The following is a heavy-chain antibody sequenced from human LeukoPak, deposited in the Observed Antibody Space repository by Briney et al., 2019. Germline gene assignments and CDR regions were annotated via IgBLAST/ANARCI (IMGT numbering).Heavy chain of an antibody. V-gene: IGHV5-51*01. CDR3: ARRGPGYSSRTIDF. CDR1: GYRFTNFW. J-gene: IGHJ4*02. Sequence: GGSLQISCKSSGYRFTNFWIGWVRQMPGKGLEWMGIVYPDDSDTRYSPSFQGQVSISADKSISTAYLQWTSLKASDTAMYYCARRGPGYSSRTIDFWGQGTLVTVSS. CDR2: VYPDDSDT. D-gene: IGHD6-13*01.